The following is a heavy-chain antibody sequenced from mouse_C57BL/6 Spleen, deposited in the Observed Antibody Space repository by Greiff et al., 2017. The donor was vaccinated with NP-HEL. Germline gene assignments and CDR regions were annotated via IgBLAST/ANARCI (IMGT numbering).Heavy chain of an antibody. V-gene: IGHV1-82*01. Sequence: QVQLQQSGPELVKPGASVKISCKASGYAFSSSWMNWVKQRPGKGLEWIGRIYPGDGDTNYNGKFKGKATLTADKSSSTAYMQLSSLTSEDSAVYFCAREGSNYGGFAYWGQGTLVTVSA. CDR1: GYAFSSSW. D-gene: IGHD2-5*01. CDR2: IYPGDGDT. CDR3: AREGSNYGGFAY. J-gene: IGHJ3*01.